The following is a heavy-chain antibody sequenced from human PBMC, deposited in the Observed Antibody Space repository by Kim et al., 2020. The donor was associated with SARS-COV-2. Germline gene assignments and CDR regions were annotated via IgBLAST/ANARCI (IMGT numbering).Heavy chain of an antibody. CDR2: INHSGST. Sequence: SETLSLTCAVYGGSFSGYYWSWIRQPPGKGLEWIGEINHSGSTNYNPSLKSRVTISVDTSKNQFSLKLSSVTAADTAVYYCARVFTLPLMATRGWFDPWGQGTLVTVSS. CDR3: ARVFTLPLMATRGWFDP. V-gene: IGHV4-34*01. J-gene: IGHJ5*02. CDR1: GGSFSGYY.